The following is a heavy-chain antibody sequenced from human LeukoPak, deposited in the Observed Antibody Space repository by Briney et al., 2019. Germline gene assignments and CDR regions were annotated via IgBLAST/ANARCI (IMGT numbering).Heavy chain of an antibody. CDR3: ATGGGFYYGH. CDR2: AQGDGRLQ. Sequence: GGSLRLSCAASGFSFSTYGMHWVRQAPGKGLERVAAAQGDGRLQYYADSVKGRFTISKDISKSTLYVQMNSLRAEDTAVYYCATGGGFYYGHWGQGTLVTVSS. CDR1: GFSFSTYG. V-gene: IGHV3-30*02. D-gene: IGHD3-22*01. J-gene: IGHJ4*02.